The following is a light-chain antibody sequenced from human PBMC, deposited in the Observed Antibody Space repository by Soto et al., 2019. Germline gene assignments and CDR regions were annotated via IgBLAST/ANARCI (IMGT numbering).Light chain of an antibody. V-gene: IGKV1-33*01. CDR2: DAS. CDR3: QQYYNVPIT. J-gene: IGKJ5*01. CDR1: QDIKKY. Sequence: DIQMTQSPSSLSASVGDRVIITCQASQDIKKYLNWYQQKPGKAPKLLILDASSLDTGVPSRFSGSGSGTDFTFTISSLQSEDIATYYCQQYYNVPITFGQGTRLEIK.